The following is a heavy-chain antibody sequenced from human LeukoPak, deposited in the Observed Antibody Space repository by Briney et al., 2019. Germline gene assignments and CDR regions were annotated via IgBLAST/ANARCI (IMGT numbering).Heavy chain of an antibody. CDR3: ARETYAPFDY. V-gene: IGHV3-33*01. CDR2: IWYDGRDK. D-gene: IGHD4-17*01. J-gene: IGHJ4*02. CDR1: GFTFSTYG. Sequence: GGSVRLSCAASGFTFSTYGMHWVRQAPGKGLEWVAVIWYDGRDKYYADSVKGRFTISRDNSKNTLYLQMNSLRAEDTAVYYCARETYAPFDYWGQGAPVTVSS.